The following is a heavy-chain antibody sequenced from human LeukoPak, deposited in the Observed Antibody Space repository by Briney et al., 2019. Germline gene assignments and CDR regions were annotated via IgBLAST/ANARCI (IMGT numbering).Heavy chain of an antibody. V-gene: IGHV4-59*01. D-gene: IGHD2-15*01. CDR3: ARGGQGWHD. CDR1: GGSISSYY. CDR2: IYYSGST. J-gene: IGHJ4*02. Sequence: RASETLSLTCTVSGGSISSYYWSWIRQPPGKGLEWIGYIYYSGSTNYNPSLKSRVTISVDTSKNQFSLKLGSVTAADTAVYYCARGGQGWHDWGQGTLVTVSS.